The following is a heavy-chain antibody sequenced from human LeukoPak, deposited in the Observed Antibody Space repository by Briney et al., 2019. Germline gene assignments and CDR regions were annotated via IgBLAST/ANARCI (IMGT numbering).Heavy chain of an antibody. D-gene: IGHD1-14*01. CDR3: ARVGGTTDFDY. CDR1: GFTLDDYA. Sequence: GGSLRLSCAASGFTLDDYAMHWVRQAPGKGLEWVSGISWNSGTIGYADSVKGRFTISRDNAKNSLYLQMNSLRTDDTALYYCARVGGTTDFDYWGQGTLVTVSS. CDR2: ISWNSGTI. J-gene: IGHJ4*02. V-gene: IGHV3-9*01.